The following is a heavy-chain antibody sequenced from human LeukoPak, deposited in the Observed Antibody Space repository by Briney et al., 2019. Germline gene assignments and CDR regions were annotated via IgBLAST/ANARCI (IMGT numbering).Heavy chain of an antibody. Sequence: PSETLSLTCTVSGGSIRSSYYYWGWIRQPPGKGLEWIGSIYDSGSTYYNPSLKSRVTISVDTSKNQFSLKLSSVTAADTAVYYCARGVDIVATISGLDYWGQGTLVTVSS. CDR3: ARGVDIVATISGLDY. J-gene: IGHJ4*02. V-gene: IGHV4-39*07. D-gene: IGHD5-12*01. CDR1: GGSIRSSYYY. CDR2: IYDSGST.